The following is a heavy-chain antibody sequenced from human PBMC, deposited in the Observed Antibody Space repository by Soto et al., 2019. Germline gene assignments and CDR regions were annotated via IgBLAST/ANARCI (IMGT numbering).Heavy chain of an antibody. CDR2: IWYDGSNK. D-gene: IGHD3-22*01. J-gene: IGHJ6*02. CDR3: ARGAAYYYDSSGLADYGMDV. CDR1: GFTFSSYG. V-gene: IGHV3-33*01. Sequence: GGSLRLSCGASGFTFSSYGMHWVRQAPGKGLEWVAVIWYDGSNKYYADSVKGRFTISRDNSKNTLYLQMNSLRAEDTAVYYCARGAAYYYDSSGLADYGMDVWGQGTTVTVSS.